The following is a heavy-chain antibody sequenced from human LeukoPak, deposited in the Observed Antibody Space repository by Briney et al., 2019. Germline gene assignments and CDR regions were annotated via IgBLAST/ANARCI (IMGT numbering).Heavy chain of an antibody. V-gene: IGHV3-23*01. CDR1: GFTFSTYA. Sequence: GGSLRLSCAASGFTFSTYAMSWVRQAPGKGLEWVSHFGGSGGSIYYADSVKGRFTISRDSSKNTLYLQMNSLRAEDTAVYYCAKSDCGGDCHLLDYWGQGTLVTVSS. J-gene: IGHJ4*02. D-gene: IGHD2-21*02. CDR3: AKSDCGGDCHLLDY. CDR2: FGGSGGSI.